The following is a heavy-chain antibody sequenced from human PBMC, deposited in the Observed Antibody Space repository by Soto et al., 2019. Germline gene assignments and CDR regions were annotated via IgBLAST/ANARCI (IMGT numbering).Heavy chain of an antibody. Sequence: SVKVSCKASGGTFSSYAISWVRQAPGQGLEWMGGINAVYGNANYSQKFQGRVTITRDASTSTAYMELSSLRSEDTAVYYCARDSSSWPWGQGTLVTVSS. V-gene: IGHV1-69*13. CDR2: INAVYGNA. CDR3: ARDSSSWP. D-gene: IGHD6-13*01. J-gene: IGHJ5*02. CDR1: GGTFSSYA.